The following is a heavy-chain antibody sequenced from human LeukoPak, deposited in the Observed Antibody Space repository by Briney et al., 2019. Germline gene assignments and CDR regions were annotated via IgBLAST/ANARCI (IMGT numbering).Heavy chain of an antibody. CDR1: DGSINSYY. CDR3: ARGRSNYYGMDV. J-gene: IGHJ6*02. V-gene: IGHV4-59*01. Sequence: PSEARSLTCSVSDGSINSYYWNRIRRPPGKGLEWIGYIYYNGNTNYSPSLKSRVTMSVDTSKNLFSLKVSSVTAADTAVYYCARGRSNYYGMDVWGQGTTVTVSS. D-gene: IGHD1-26*01. CDR2: IYYNGNT.